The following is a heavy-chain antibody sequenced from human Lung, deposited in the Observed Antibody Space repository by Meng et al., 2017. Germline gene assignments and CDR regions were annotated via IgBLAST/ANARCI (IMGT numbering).Heavy chain of an antibody. CDR1: GYIFTRYG. CDR2: ISGYNGNT. D-gene: IGHD2-15*01. V-gene: IGHV1-18*01. Sequence: QVQLVQSGGEVKKPGASVKVYCKASGYIFTRYGITWVRQAPGQGLEWMGWISGYNGNTNYAQKLQGRVTMTTDTSTSTAYMELRSLRSDDTAVYYCARAEEEYCSGGSCPNFDFWGQGTLVTVSS. J-gene: IGHJ4*02. CDR3: ARAEEEYCSGGSCPNFDF.